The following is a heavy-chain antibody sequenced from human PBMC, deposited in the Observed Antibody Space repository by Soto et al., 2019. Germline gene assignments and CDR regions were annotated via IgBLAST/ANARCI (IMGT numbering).Heavy chain of an antibody. J-gene: IGHJ4*02. CDR2: TSNDGVNE. CDR1: GFTFSSYA. D-gene: IGHD3-22*01. Sequence: QVQLVESGGGMVQPGRSLRLSCAASGFTFSSYAMHWVRQPPGKGLEWVSATSNDGVNEYYADSVKGRFAISRDNSKSTLYLQMNTLGPEDTAVYYCARDLRYYNSRGYYGFIDYGGQGTLVTVSS. CDR3: ARDLRYYNSRGYYGFIDY. V-gene: IGHV3-30*09.